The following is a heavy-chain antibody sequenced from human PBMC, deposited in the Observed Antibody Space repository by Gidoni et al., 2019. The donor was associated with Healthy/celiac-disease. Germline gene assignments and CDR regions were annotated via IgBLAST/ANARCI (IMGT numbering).Heavy chain of an antibody. CDR3: TTEVDYYDSSGYYYVNDY. Sequence: EVQLVESGGGLVKPGGSLRLSCAASGFTFSNAWLSWVRQAPGKGLEWVGRIKSKTDGGTTDYAAPVKGRFTISRDDSKNTLYLQMNSLKTEDTAVYYCTTEVDYYDSSGYYYVNDYWGQGTLVTVSS. CDR2: IKSKTDGGTT. V-gene: IGHV3-15*01. D-gene: IGHD3-22*01. CDR1: GFTFSNAW. J-gene: IGHJ4*02.